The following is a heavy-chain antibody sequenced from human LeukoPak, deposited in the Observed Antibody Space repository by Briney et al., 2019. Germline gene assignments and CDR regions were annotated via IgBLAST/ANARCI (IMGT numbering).Heavy chain of an antibody. V-gene: IGHV1-2*02. D-gene: IGHD2-15*01. CDR2: INPNSGGT. CDR3: ARGSSGDYDAFDI. Sequence: GASVKVSCKASGYTFTDNYIHWVRQAPGQGLEWMGWINPNSGGTNYAQKFQGRVTMTRDTSISTAYMELSRLRSDDTAVYYCARGSSGDYDAFDIWGQGTMVTVSS. CDR1: GYTFTDNY. J-gene: IGHJ3*02.